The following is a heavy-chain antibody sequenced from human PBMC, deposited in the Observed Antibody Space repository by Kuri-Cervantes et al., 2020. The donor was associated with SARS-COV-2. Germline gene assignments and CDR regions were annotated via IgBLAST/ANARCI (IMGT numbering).Heavy chain of an antibody. D-gene: IGHD6-6*01. CDR1: GASFSGYY. Sequence: SETLSLSCAVYGASFSGYYWSWIRQPPGKGLEWIGYIYYSGSTNYNPSLKSRVTISVDTSKNQFSLKLSSVTAADTAVYYCARGVEGSRRIAALFYWGQGTLVTVSS. CDR3: ARGVEGSRRIAALFY. V-gene: IGHV4-59*01. CDR2: IYYSGST. J-gene: IGHJ4*02.